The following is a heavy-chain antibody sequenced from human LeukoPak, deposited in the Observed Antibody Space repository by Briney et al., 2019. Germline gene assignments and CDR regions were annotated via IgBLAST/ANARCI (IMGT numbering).Heavy chain of an antibody. V-gene: IGHV1-18*01. CDR3: AREGTQLWFSNWFDP. Sequence: ASVKVSCKASGYTFTNYGITWVRQAPGQGLEWMGWISAYNGNTNYAQKLQGRVTMTTDTSTSTAYMELSSLRSEDTAVYYCAREGTQLWFSNWFDPWGQGTLVTVSS. J-gene: IGHJ5*02. CDR2: ISAYNGNT. CDR1: GYTFTNYG. D-gene: IGHD5-18*01.